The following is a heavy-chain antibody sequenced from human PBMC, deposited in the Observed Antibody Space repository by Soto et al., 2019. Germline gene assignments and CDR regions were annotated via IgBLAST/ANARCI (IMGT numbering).Heavy chain of an antibody. V-gene: IGHV2-5*02. J-gene: IGHJ4*02. CDR3: ARGTLGMYRD. CDR2: VYWDDDK. Sequence: QITLKESDPTLMKPTQTLTLTCTFSEFSLSSSGVGVGWIRQPPGKALEWLALVYWDDDKRYSQSLKSRLTITKDTSKNQVVLTMTNMDPVDTATYYCARGTLGMYRDWGQGTLVTVSS. CDR1: EFSLSSSGVG. D-gene: IGHD3-16*01.